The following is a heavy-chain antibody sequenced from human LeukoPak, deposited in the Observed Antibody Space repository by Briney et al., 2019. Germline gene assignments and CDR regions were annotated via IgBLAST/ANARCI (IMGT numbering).Heavy chain of an antibody. J-gene: IGHJ6*02. CDR1: GYTFTSYG. CDR3: ARDSLYDSSGYYYYGMDV. Sequence: ASVKVSCKASGYTFTSYGISWVRQAPGQGLEWIGWISAYNGNTNYAQKIQGRVAMTTDTSKSTAYMELRSLRSDDTAVYYCARDSLYDSSGYYYYGMDVWGQGTTVTVSS. CDR2: ISAYNGNT. D-gene: IGHD3-22*01. V-gene: IGHV1-18*01.